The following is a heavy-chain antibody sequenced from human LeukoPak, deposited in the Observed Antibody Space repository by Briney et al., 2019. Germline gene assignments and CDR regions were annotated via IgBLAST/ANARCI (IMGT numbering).Heavy chain of an antibody. J-gene: IGHJ4*02. V-gene: IGHV3-74*01. D-gene: IGHD1-1*01. CDR1: GFTFSSYW. CDR3: ARDRLRGRLEPPNY. Sequence: GGSLRLSCAASGFTFSSYWMHWVRQTPGKGLVWVSRINSDGSTTSYADSVKGRFTISRDNAKNTLYLQMKSLRAEDTAVYYCARDRLRGRLEPPNYWGQGTLVTVS. CDR2: INSDGSTT.